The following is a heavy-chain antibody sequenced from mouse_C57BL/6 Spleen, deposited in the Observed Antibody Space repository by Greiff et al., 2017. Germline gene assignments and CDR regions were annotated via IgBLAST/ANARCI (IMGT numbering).Heavy chain of an antibody. CDR3: ARGAFAY. CDR2: ISYDGSN. CDR1: GYSITSGYY. J-gene: IGHJ3*01. V-gene: IGHV3-6*01. Sequence: DVQLQESGPGLVKPSQSLSLTCSVTGYSITSGYYWNWIRQFPGNKLEWMGYISYDGSNNYNPSLKNRISITRDTSKNQFLLKLNSVTTEDTATYYCARGAFAYWGQGTLVTVSA.